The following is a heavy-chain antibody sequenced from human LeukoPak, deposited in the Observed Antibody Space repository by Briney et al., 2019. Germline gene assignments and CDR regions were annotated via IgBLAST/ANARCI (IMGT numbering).Heavy chain of an antibody. V-gene: IGHV3-9*03. J-gene: IGHJ4*02. CDR2: ISWNSENP. D-gene: IGHD6-13*01. Sequence: HPGGSLRLSCVASGFSFDDHAMHWVRQGPGKGLEWVSTISWNSENPNYADSVTGRFTISRDNAKNSLYLQMNSLRTEDMALYYCAKDMGRLLAAGCDHWGQGTLVTVSS. CDR3: AKDMGRLLAAGCDH. CDR1: GFSFDDHA.